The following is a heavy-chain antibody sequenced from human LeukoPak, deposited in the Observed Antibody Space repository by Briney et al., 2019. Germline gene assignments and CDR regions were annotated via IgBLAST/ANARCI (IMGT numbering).Heavy chain of an antibody. D-gene: IGHD7-27*01. CDR1: GFTFSRYW. CDR2: IEEDGSEA. Sequence: GESLRLSCAAAGFTFSRYWMSWVRQATGKGLECVAKIEEDGSEAHYVDSVKGRFTISRDNAKESLYLQMNSLRAEDTAVYYCARDYTGGWNDYWGQGIRVTVSS. V-gene: IGHV3-7*01. J-gene: IGHJ4*02. CDR3: ARDYTGGWNDY.